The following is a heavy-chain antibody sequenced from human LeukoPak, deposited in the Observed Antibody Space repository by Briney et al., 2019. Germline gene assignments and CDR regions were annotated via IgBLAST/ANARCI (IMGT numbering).Heavy chain of an antibody. V-gene: IGHV4-34*01. CDR1: GGSFSGYY. D-gene: IGHD6-19*01. CDR3: ARGRLGQRSELDY. J-gene: IGHJ4*02. CDR2: INHSGST. Sequence: PSETLSLTCAVYGGSFSGYYWSWIRQPPGKGLEWIGEINHSGSTNYNPSLKSRVTISVDTSKNQFSLKLSSVTAADTAVYYCARGRLGQRSELDYWGQGTLVTVSS.